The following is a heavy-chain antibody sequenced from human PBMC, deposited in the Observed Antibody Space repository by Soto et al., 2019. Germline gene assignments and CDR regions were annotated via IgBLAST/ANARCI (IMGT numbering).Heavy chain of an antibody. CDR2: IYYSGST. J-gene: IGHJ6*02. V-gene: IGHV4-31*03. CDR1: GGSISSGGYY. D-gene: IGHD3-16*01. Sequence: LSLTCTVSGGSISSGGYYWSWIRQHPGKGLEWIGYIYYSGSTYYSPSLKSRVTISVDTSKNQFSLKLSSVTAADTAVYYCARFITGDYYGMDVWGQGTTVTVSS. CDR3: ARFITGDYYGMDV.